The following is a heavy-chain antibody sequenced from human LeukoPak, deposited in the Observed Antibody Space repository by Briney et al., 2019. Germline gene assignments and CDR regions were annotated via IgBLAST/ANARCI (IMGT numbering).Heavy chain of an antibody. V-gene: IGHV1-18*01. CDR3: ARDLDPYGDYYYGMDV. J-gene: IGHJ6*02. Sequence: GASVKVSCKASGYTFTSYGISWVRQAPGQGLEWMGWIGAYNGNTNYAQKLQGRVTITTDTSTSTAYMELRSLRSDDTAVYYCARDLDPYGDYYYGMDVWGQGTTVTVSS. CDR2: IGAYNGNT. CDR1: GYTFTSYG. D-gene: IGHD4-17*01.